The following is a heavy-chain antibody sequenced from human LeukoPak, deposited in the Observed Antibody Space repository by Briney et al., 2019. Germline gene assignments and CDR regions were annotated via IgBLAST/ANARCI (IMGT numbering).Heavy chain of an antibody. CDR2: VSYDRITK. J-gene: IGHJ3*02. CDR1: GFTFSDYG. Sequence: PGGTLRLSCEASGFTFSDYGMHWVRQAPGKGLEWVAVVSYDRITKYYADSVKGRFSISRDNSKNTLSLEMNSLRAEDTAVYYCARVGVDLAYDIWGQGTMVTVSS. V-gene: IGHV3-30*03. CDR3: ARVGVDLAYDI. D-gene: IGHD1-26*01.